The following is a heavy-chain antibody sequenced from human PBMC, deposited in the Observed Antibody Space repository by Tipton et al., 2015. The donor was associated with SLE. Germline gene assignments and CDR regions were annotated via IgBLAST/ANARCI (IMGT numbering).Heavy chain of an antibody. J-gene: IGHJ4*02. CDR3: ARGGVLRCLEWLLYRYRFFDY. V-gene: IGHV4-4*07. CDR2: IYTSGST. Sequence: TLSLTCTVSGGSISSYYWRWIRQPAGKGLAWIGRIYTSGSTHYNPSLKSRVTMSVDTSKNQFSLKLRSVTAADTAVYYCARGGVLRCLEWLLYRYRFFDYWGQGTLVTVSS. CDR1: GGSISSYY. D-gene: IGHD3-3*01.